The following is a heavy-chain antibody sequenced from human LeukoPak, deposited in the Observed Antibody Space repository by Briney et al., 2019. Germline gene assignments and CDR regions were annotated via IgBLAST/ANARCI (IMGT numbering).Heavy chain of an antibody. D-gene: IGHD6-6*01. J-gene: IGHJ3*02. V-gene: IGHV1-2*02. CDR3: ATPTRLYSRSEGAFDI. CDR2: LTHNSGCT. Sequence: ASARDSCKASGYTFTGYSMHWVRQAPGQRLEWMGWLTHNSGCTNYAQKFQSRVTMTRDTSISTAYMELSRLRTDETAVYYCATPTRLYSRSEGAFDIWGQGTMVTVSS. CDR1: GYTFTGYS.